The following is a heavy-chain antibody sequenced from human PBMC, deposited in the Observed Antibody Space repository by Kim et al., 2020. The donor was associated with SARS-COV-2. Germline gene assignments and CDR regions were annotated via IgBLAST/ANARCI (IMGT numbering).Heavy chain of an antibody. V-gene: IGHV3-23*01. CDR3: AKDPNYDILTGHNWFDP. J-gene: IGHJ5*02. Sequence: VKGRFTISRDNSKNTLYLQMNSLRAEDTAVYYCAKDPNYDILTGHNWFDPWGQGTLVTVSS. D-gene: IGHD3-9*01.